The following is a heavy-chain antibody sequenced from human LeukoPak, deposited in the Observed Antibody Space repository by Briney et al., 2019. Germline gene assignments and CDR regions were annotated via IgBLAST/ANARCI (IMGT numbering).Heavy chain of an antibody. V-gene: IGHV3-30*02. Sequence: GGSLRLSCAASGFTFKDYGMHWVRQAPGKGLEWVAYIRHHGNDKYYVDSVKGRFTVSRDTSKNMMYLQMNSLRTEGTAVYYCAKDANWACDYWGQGTLVTVSS. CDR3: AKDANWACDY. CDR2: IRHHGNDK. D-gene: IGHD3-16*01. CDR1: GFTFKDYG. J-gene: IGHJ4*02.